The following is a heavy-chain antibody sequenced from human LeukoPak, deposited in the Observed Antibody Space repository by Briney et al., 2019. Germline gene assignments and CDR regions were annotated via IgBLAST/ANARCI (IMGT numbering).Heavy chain of an antibody. CDR3: ARFGPLYYDSSEEAFDI. Sequence: ASVKVSCKASGYTITGYYMHWVRQAPGQGLEWKGWINPNSGGTNYAQKFQGRVTMTRDTSISTAYMELSRLRSDDTAVYYCARFGPLYYDSSEEAFDIWGQGTMVTVSS. CDR1: GYTITGYY. CDR2: INPNSGGT. D-gene: IGHD3-22*01. J-gene: IGHJ3*02. V-gene: IGHV1-2*02.